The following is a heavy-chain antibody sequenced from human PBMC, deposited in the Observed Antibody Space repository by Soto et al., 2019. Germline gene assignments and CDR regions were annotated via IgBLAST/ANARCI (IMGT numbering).Heavy chain of an antibody. J-gene: IGHJ4*02. D-gene: IGHD1-26*01. CDR1: GFTFSSYS. CDR2: ISSSSSYI. V-gene: IGHV3-21*01. CDR3: ARRGPSGSYHAHFDY. Sequence: EVQLVESGGGLVKPGGSLRLSCAASGFTFSSYSMNWVRQAPGKGLEWVSSISSSSSYIYYADSVKGRFTISRDNAKNSLYLQMNSLRAEDTAVYYCARRGPSGSYHAHFDYWGQGTLVTVSS.